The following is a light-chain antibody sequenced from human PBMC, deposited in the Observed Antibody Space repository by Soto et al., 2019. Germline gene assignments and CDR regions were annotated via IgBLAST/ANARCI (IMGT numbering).Light chain of an antibody. CDR3: VQDHNYPFT. CDR1: QGIRND. Sequence: AIQMTQSPSSLSASVGDRVTITCRASQGIRNDLAWYQQKPGKAPKRLIYAASSLQSGVPSRFSGSESGTDFTLTIISLQPEDFATYYCVQDHNYPFTFGPGTKVHIK. CDR2: AAS. J-gene: IGKJ3*01. V-gene: IGKV1-6*01.